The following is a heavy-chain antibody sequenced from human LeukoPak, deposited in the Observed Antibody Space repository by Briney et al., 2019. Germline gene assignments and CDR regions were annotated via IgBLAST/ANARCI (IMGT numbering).Heavy chain of an antibody. V-gene: IGHV1-69*13. Sequence: GASVKVSCKASGYTFTNYAISWVRQAPGQGLEWMGGIIPIFGAANYAQKFQGRVTITADESTSTAYMELSSLRSEDTAVYYCARHTAMVPNNWFDPWGQGTLVTVSS. D-gene: IGHD5-18*01. CDR1: GYTFTNYA. CDR3: ARHTAMVPNNWFDP. J-gene: IGHJ5*02. CDR2: IIPIFGAA.